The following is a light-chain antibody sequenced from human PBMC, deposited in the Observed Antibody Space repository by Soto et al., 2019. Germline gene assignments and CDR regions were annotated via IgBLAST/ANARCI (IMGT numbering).Light chain of an antibody. J-gene: IGKJ1*01. CDR1: QSVRSN. CDR2: HSS. Sequence: ETVMTQSPATLSVSPGERVTLSCRASQSVRSNLAWYHQKPGQAPRLLIYHSSTRATGIPDRFSGSGFGTEFTLTISSLQSEDFAVYYCQQYDYLWTFGQGTKVEIK. V-gene: IGKV3-15*01. CDR3: QQYDYLWT.